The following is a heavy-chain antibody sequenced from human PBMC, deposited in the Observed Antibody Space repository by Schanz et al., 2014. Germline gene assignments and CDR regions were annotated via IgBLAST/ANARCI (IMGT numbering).Heavy chain of an antibody. J-gene: IGHJ4*02. CDR3: AKIERNED. CDR1: GLIFSNYV. D-gene: IGHD1-1*01. CDR2: IGTSGGT. V-gene: IGHV3-23*01. Sequence: EVQLLESGGGLVQPGGSLKLSCAASGLIFSNYVMSWVRQAPGKGLEWVSTIGTSGGTNYAESVKGRFTISRDNSKNTLDLQMNSRRAEDTAVYFCAKIERNEDWGQGTLLTVSS.